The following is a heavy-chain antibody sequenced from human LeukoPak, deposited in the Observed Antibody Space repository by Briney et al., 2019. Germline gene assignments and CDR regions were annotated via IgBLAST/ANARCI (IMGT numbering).Heavy chain of an antibody. Sequence: SETLSLTCIVSGGSISSYYWSWIRQPPGKGLEWIGYIYYSGSTNYNPSLKSRVTISLDTSKNQFSLNLSSVTAADTAVYYCARKSFHTSSYDYWGQGTLVTVSS. CDR2: IYYSGST. CDR3: ARKSFHTSSYDY. J-gene: IGHJ4*02. V-gene: IGHV4-59*01. CDR1: GGSISSYY. D-gene: IGHD2-2*01.